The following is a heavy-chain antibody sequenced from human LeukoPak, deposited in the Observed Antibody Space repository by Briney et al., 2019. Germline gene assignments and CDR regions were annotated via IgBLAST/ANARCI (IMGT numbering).Heavy chain of an antibody. CDR3: AKDTGRNRGWGNGGY. Sequence: GGSLRLSCAASGFTFSSYAMSWVRQAPGKGLEWVSAISGSGGSTYYADSVKGRFTISRDNSKNTLYLQMNSLRAEDTAVYYCAKDTGRNRGWGNGGYWGQGTLVTVSS. CDR1: GFTFSSYA. J-gene: IGHJ4*02. CDR2: ISGSGGST. V-gene: IGHV3-23*01. D-gene: IGHD7-27*01.